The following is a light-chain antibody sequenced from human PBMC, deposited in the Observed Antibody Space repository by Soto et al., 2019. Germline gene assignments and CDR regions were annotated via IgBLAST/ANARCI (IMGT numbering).Light chain of an antibody. V-gene: IGKV1-39*01. CDR3: QHSYYTPWT. CDR1: QPISTF. J-gene: IGKJ1*01. CDR2: GAS. Sequence: DIQMTQSPSSLSASLGDRVTITCRASQPISTFLNWYQKKTGRAPKLLIYGASALNSGVPSRFSGSGSGTDFTLTISSLRPEDFATYYGQHSYYTPWTFGQGTKVEIE.